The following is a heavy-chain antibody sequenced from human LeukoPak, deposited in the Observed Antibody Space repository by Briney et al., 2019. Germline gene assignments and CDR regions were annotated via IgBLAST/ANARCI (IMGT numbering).Heavy chain of an antibody. CDR2: ISGSGGST. J-gene: IGHJ4*02. V-gene: IGHV3-23*01. Sequence: GGSLRLSCAASGFTFSSYAMSWVRQAPGKGLEWVSAISGSGGSTYYADSVKGRFTTSRDNSKNTLYLQMNSLRAEDTAVCYCAKSPSLYSYFDYWGQGTLVTVSS. CDR3: AKSPSLYSYFDY. CDR1: GFTFSSYA. D-gene: IGHD1-26*01.